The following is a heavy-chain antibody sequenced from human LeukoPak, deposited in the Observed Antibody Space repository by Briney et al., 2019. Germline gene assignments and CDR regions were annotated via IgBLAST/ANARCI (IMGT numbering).Heavy chain of an antibody. V-gene: IGHV3-30-3*01. CDR3: ARGRISGYNVFDY. CDR2: ISYDGSNK. D-gene: IGHD5-12*01. J-gene: IGHJ4*02. Sequence: GGSLRLSCAASGFTFSSYAMHWVRQAPGKGLGWVAVISYDGSNKYYADSVKGRFTISRDNSKNTLYLQMNSLRSEDTAVYYCARGRISGYNVFDYWGQGTLVTVAS. CDR1: GFTFSSYA.